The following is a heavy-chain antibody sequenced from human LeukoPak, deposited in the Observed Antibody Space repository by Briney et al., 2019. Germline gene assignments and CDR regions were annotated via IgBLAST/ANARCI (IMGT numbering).Heavy chain of an antibody. V-gene: IGHV4-39*07. CDR2: IYYSGNT. CDR3: ARGRYLPLYFDY. CDR1: GGSISSSSYY. Sequence: SETLSLTCTVSGGSISSSSYYWGWIRQPPGKGLQWIGSIYYSGNTYYNPSLKSRVTISVDTSKNQFSLKLSSVTAADTAVYYCARGRYLPLYFDYWGQGTLVTVSS. D-gene: IGHD3-16*02. J-gene: IGHJ4*02.